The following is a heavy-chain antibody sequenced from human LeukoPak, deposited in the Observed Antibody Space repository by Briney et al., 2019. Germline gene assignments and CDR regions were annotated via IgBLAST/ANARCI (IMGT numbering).Heavy chain of an antibody. J-gene: IGHJ6*03. CDR1: GGTFGSYA. V-gene: IGHV1-69*05. CDR3: ARSPHSPTYMDV. Sequence: GASVKVSCKASGGTFGSYAISRVLQAPGQGLEWMGGIIPIFGTADYAQKFQGRVTITTDESTSTAYMELSSLRSEDTAVYYCARSPHSPTYMDVWGKGTTVTVSS. D-gene: IGHD3-3*02. CDR2: IIPIFGTA.